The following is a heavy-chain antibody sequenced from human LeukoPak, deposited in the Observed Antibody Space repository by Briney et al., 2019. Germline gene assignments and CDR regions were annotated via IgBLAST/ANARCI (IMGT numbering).Heavy chain of an antibody. D-gene: IGHD3-3*01. CDR1: GGSISSSNYY. V-gene: IGHV4-39*07. CDR3: ARRGLRYYDFWNHP. J-gene: IGHJ5*02. CDR2: ISHTGST. Sequence: MSSETLSLTCTVSGGSISSSNYYWGWIRQSPGMGLDWIGSISHTGSTYHNPSLKSRVTISVDTSKNQFSLKLSSVTAADTAVYYCARRGLRYYDFWNHPWGQGTLVTVSS.